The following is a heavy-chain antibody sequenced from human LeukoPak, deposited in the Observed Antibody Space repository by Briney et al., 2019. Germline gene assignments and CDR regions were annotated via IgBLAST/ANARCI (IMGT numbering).Heavy chain of an antibody. D-gene: IGHD2-21*02. CDR2: IYYSGST. Sequence: PSETLSLTCTVSGGSISSYYWSWIRQPAGKGLEWIGYIYYSGSTNYNPSLKSRVTISVDTSKNQFSLKLSSVTAADTAVYYCARGTVTAIRPPYFDPWGQGTLVTVSS. CDR3: ARGTVTAIRPPYFDP. J-gene: IGHJ5*02. V-gene: IGHV4-59*01. CDR1: GGSISSYY.